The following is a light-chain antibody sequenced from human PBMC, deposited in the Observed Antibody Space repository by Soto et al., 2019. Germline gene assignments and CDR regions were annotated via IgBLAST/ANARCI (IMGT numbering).Light chain of an antibody. V-gene: IGLV3-21*04. J-gene: IGLJ2*01. CDR2: YDS. Sequence: SYELTQPPSVSVAPGKTARITCGGNNIGSKSVHWYQQKPGQAPVLVIYYDSDRPSGIPERFSGSNSGNTATLTISRVEAGDEADYYCQVCDSSSDHVVFGGGTKLTV. CDR3: QVCDSSSDHVV. CDR1: NIGSKS.